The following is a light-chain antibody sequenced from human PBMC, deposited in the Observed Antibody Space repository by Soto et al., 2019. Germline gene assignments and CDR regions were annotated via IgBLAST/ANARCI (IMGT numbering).Light chain of an antibody. V-gene: IGKV3-15*01. CDR2: GAS. J-gene: IGKJ5*01. CDR1: QSVSSSY. CDR3: KQYKEWPPFT. Sequence: EIVLTQSPGTLSLSPGERATLSCRASQSVSSSYLAWYQQKPGPAPRLLIYGASTRATGIPNRFSGSGSGTEFTLSISSLQSEDFAVYYCKQYKEWPPFTFGQGTRLE.